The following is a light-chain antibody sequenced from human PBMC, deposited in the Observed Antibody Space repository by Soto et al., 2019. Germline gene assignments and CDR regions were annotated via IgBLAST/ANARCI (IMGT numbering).Light chain of an antibody. CDR2: GSS. CDR1: QSVRSNY. CDR3: QQYGGSPYT. V-gene: IGKV3-20*01. Sequence: EIVLTQSPGTLSLSPGERATLSCRASQSVRSNYLAWDHQKPGQAPRLLIYGSSSRATGIPDRFSGTGSGTDFTLSISRLEPEDCAVYYCQQYGGSPYTFGQGTKLEIK. J-gene: IGKJ2*01.